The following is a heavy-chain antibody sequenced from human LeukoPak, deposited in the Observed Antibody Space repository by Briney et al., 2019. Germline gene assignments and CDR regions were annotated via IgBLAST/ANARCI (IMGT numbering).Heavy chain of an antibody. CDR1: GYTCTCYT. J-gene: IGHJ5*01. D-gene: IGHD1-26*01. CDR3: ARPIVGATNSLDS. V-gene: IGHV1-18*01. Sequence: ASVTLCLTASGYTCTCYTIVLVRQAPGHGLEWMGWISANNGNTNYAQKLQGRVTMTADTSTSTAYMELRTLTSDDTAVYYCARPIVGATNSLDSWGQGTLVTVSS. CDR2: ISANNGNT.